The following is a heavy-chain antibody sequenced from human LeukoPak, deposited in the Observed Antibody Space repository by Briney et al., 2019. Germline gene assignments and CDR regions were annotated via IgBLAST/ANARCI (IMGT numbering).Heavy chain of an antibody. D-gene: IGHD6-13*01. J-gene: IGHJ4*02. CDR3: ARQVYSSSWSYYFEY. CDR2: IHYSGST. CDR1: GGSISSYY. Sequence: SETLSLTCAVSGGSISSYYWSWIRQPPGRGLEWIGSIHYSGSTSYNSSLKSRVTISVDTSKNQFSLKLSSVTPADTAVYYCARQVYSSSWSYYFEYWGQGFLVTVSS. V-gene: IGHV4-59*01.